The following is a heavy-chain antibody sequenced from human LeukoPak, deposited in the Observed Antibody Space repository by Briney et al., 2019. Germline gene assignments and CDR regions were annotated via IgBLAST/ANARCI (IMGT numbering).Heavy chain of an antibody. Sequence: ASVKVSCKASGYTFTNYYIHWVRQAPGQGLECMGIINPSGGSTSYAQKFQGRVTMTRDMSTSTVYMELSSLRSEDTAVYYCARGRDILTGYYKVPEFDYWGQGTLVTVSS. V-gene: IGHV1-46*01. J-gene: IGHJ4*02. D-gene: IGHD3-9*01. CDR1: GYTFTNYY. CDR3: ARGRDILTGYYKVPEFDY. CDR2: INPSGGST.